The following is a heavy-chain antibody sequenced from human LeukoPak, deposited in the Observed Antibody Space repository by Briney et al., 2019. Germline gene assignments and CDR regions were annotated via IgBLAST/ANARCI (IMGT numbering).Heavy chain of an antibody. CDR2: ISSSSSTI. V-gene: IGHV3-48*02. CDR3: ARGPTVTTLMYYFDY. J-gene: IGHJ4*02. D-gene: IGHD4-11*01. CDR1: GFTFSSYS. Sequence: GGSLRLSCAASGFTFSSYSMNWVRQAPGKGLEWVSYISSSSSTIYYADSAKGRFTISRDNAKNSLYLQMNSLRDEDTAVYYCARGPTVTTLMYYFDYWGQGTLVTVSS.